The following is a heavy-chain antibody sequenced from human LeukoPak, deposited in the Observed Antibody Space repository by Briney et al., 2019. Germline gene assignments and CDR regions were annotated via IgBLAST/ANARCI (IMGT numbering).Heavy chain of an antibody. J-gene: IGHJ6*02. CDR2: MNIDGSTT. Sequence: GGSLRLSCAASGFAFSTYWMHWVRQAPGKGLVWVSIMNIDGSTTRYADSVKGRFTISRDNAKNTMWLQMNSLRAEDTAVYFCARNAGHYGVDVWGQGTTVTVSS. V-gene: IGHV3-74*01. CDR3: ARNAGHYGVDV. CDR1: GFAFSTYW.